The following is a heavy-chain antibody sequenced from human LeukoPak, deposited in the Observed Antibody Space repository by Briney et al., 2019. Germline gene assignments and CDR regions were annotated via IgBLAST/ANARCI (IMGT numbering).Heavy chain of an antibody. CDR2: IYTSGST. J-gene: IGHJ5*02. CDR1: GGSISSGSYY. D-gene: IGHD3-10*01. Sequence: SQTLSLTCTVSGGSISSGSYYWSWIRQPAGKGLEWIGRIYTSGSTNYNPSLKSRVTMSVDTSKNQFSLKLSSVTAADTAVYYCAREWYMVRGVRDWFDPWGQGTLVTVSS. CDR3: AREWYMVRGVRDWFDP. V-gene: IGHV4-61*02.